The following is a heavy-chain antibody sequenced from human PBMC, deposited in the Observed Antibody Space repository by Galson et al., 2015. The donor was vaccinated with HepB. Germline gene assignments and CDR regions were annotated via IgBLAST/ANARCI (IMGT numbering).Heavy chain of an antibody. J-gene: IGHJ4*02. CDR2: ISFDGTNK. Sequence: SLRLSCAASGFTFSTSAMHWVRQAPGKGLEWVALISFDGTNKYYADSVKDRFTISRDVSKSTVYLQMDTLRAEDTAVYYCARVAGGSWATSDYWAREPWSPSPQ. D-gene: IGHD1-26*01. V-gene: IGHV3-30*04. CDR1: GFTFSTSA. CDR3: ARVAGGSWATSDY.